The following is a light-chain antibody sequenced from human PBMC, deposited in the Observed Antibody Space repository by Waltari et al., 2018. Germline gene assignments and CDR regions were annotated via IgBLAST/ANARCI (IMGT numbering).Light chain of an antibody. Sequence: DVGMTQSPLSLPVTLGQPASISCRSSQTLVHSDGNTYLNWFQQRPGQSPRRLIYKVSNRDSGVPDRFSGSGSGTDFTLKISRVEAEDVGVYYCMQRTQWPGTFGQGTKVEF. CDR3: MQRTQWPGT. V-gene: IGKV2-30*02. J-gene: IGKJ1*01. CDR1: QTLVHSDGNTY. CDR2: KVS.